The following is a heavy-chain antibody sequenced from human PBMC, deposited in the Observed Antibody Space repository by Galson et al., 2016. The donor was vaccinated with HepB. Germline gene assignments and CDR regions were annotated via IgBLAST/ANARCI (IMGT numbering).Heavy chain of an antibody. CDR1: GYNFTNDA. D-gene: IGHD3-10*01. V-gene: IGHV1-18*01. Sequence: SVKVSCKASGYNFTNDALTWVRQAPGQGLEWMGWINVDNGNTDYALRLQGRVTLTTDTPANPAYMELTSLRSDDTAVYFCARVRLLRPHPLFDLCGQGPPVTVSS. CDR2: INVDNGNT. J-gene: IGHJ5*02. CDR3: ARVRLLRPHPLFDL.